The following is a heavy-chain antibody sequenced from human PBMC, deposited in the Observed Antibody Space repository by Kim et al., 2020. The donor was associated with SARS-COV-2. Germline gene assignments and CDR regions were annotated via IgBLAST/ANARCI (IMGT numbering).Heavy chain of an antibody. CDR1: GGSFSGYY. Sequence: SETLSLTCAVYGGSFSGYYWSWIRQPPGKGLEWIGEINHSGSTNYNPSLKSRVTISVDTSKNQFSLKLSSVTAADTAVYYCARAGLGSSWYDYWGQGTL. D-gene: IGHD6-13*01. J-gene: IGHJ4*02. V-gene: IGHV4-34*01. CDR2: INHSGST. CDR3: ARAGLGSSWYDY.